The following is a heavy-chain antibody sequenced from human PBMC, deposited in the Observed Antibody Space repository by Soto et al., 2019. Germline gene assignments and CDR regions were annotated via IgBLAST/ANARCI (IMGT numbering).Heavy chain of an antibody. Sequence: PGGSLRLSCAASGFTFSSYGMHWVRQAPGKGLEWVAVISYDGSNKYYADSVKGRFTISRDNSKNTLYLQMNSLRAEDTAVYYCAKDHLGPRMGYGMDVWGQGTTVTVSS. CDR3: AKDHLGPRMGYGMDV. CDR2: ISYDGSNK. J-gene: IGHJ6*02. CDR1: GFTFSSYG. V-gene: IGHV3-30*18. D-gene: IGHD2-8*01.